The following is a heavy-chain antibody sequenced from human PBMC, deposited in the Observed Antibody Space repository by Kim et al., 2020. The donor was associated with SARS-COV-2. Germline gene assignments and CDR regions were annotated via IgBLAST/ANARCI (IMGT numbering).Heavy chain of an antibody. D-gene: IGHD1-26*01. CDR1: GFTFSSYA. J-gene: IGHJ3*02. CDR3: AKGGGSYHFGFFFGNAFGI. V-gene: IGHV3-23*01. CDR2: ISGSGGST. Sequence: GGSLRLSCAASGFTFSSYAMSWVRQAPGKGLEWVSAISGSGGSTYYADSVKGRFTISRDNSKNTLYLQMNSLRAEDTAVYYCAKGGGSYHFGFFFGNAFGIWGQGTMVTVSS.